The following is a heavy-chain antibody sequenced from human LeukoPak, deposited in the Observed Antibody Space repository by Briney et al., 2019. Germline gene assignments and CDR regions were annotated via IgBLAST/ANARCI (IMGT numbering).Heavy chain of an antibody. J-gene: IGHJ3*02. D-gene: IGHD5-18*01. CDR1: GVSLSPSGVG. CDR3: AHSQVFSYGSFHDAYDI. CDR2: IYWDDDS. V-gene: IGHV2-5*02. Sequence: SGPTLAKPSQTLTLTCSLSGVSLSPSGVGVGWIRQPPGKALEWLALIYWDDDSRYSPSLKSRLTIAKDTSKNQVVLTLTNMDSVDTATYYCAHSQVFSYGSFHDAYDIWGLGMLVTVSS.